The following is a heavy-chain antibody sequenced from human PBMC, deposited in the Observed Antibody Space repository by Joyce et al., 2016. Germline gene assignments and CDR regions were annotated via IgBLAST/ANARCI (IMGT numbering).Heavy chain of an antibody. CDR1: GYTFTGHY. J-gene: IGHJ5*02. CDR2: IRPDSGDT. V-gene: IGHV1-2*02. CDR3: ARGGSKWVNWFDP. D-gene: IGHD1-26*01. Sequence: QVQLVQSGPEVTKPGASVKVSCKTSGYTFTGHYLHWVRQAPGQGLEWRGLIRPDSGDTNYAQKFQGRITLTRDTSITTAYMELRWLRSDDTAAYYCARGGSKWVNWFDPWGQGTLVTV.